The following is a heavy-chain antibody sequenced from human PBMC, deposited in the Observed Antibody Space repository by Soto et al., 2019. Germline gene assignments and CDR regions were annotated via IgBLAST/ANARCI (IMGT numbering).Heavy chain of an antibody. J-gene: IGHJ4*02. CDR1: GGSISSYY. V-gene: IGHV4-59*08. Sequence: PSETLSLTCTVSGGSISSYYWSWIRQPPGKGLVWFGYIFYSGSTNYNPSLKIRVTISLDTSKNLFSLKLNSMTASDTAVYYCARHNYGSGSTYFDYWGQGTLVTVSS. CDR2: IFYSGST. D-gene: IGHD3-10*01. CDR3: ARHNYGSGSTYFDY.